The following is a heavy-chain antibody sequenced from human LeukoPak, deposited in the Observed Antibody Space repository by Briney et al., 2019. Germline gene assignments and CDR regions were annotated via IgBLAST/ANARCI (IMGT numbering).Heavy chain of an antibody. CDR1: GFTFTDHP. V-gene: IGHV3-69-1*01. CDR2: IGGDGIA. J-gene: IGHJ4*02. D-gene: IGHD3-16*01. Sequence: GESLRLSCVASGFTFTDHPMNWVRQAPGKGLEWISYIGGDGIAFYADSVKGRFTASKDDARKSMYLQMDSLRVEDTAVYYCAKDRANWAIDDWGQGTQVTVSS. CDR3: AKDRANWAIDD.